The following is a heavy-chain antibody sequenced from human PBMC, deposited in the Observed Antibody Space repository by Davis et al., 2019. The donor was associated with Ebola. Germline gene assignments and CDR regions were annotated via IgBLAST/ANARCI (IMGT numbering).Heavy chain of an antibody. J-gene: IGHJ6*02. V-gene: IGHV5-51*01. CDR2: IYPGDSDT. D-gene: IGHD6-13*01. CDR1: GYSFTSYW. Sequence: PGGSLRLSCQGSGYSFTSYWIGWVRQMPGKGLEWMGIIYPGDSDTRYSPSFQGQVTISADKSISSAYLQWSSLKASDTAMYYCARSLAAAGSLDAMDVWGQGTTVTVSS. CDR3: ARSLAAAGSLDAMDV.